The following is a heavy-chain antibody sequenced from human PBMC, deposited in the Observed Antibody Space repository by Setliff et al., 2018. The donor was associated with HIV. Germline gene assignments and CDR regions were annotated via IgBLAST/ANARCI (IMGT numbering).Heavy chain of an antibody. J-gene: IGHJ4*02. CDR1: GFTFSSFA. V-gene: IGHV3-23*01. CDR2: INSAERT. CDR3: AKAHWDPLSPDY. Sequence: GESLKISCAASGFTFSSFAVSWVRQAPGKGPEWVSTINSAERTFYAKSVKGRFTISRDNSKSTLYLQVSSLRAEDTAVYFCAKAHWDPLSPDYWGQGTLVTVSS. D-gene: IGHD1-26*01.